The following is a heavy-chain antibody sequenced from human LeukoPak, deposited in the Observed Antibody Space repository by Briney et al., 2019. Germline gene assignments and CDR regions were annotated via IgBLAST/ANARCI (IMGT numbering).Heavy chain of an antibody. D-gene: IGHD2-2*01. J-gene: IGHJ4*02. Sequence: GGSLRLSCAASGFTFSSYSMNWVRQAPGKGLEWVSSISSSSSYIYYADSVKGRFTISRDNAKNSLYLQMNSLRAEDTAVYYCARDATDIVVVPAATYFDYWGQGTLVTVSS. V-gene: IGHV3-21*01. CDR2: ISSSSSYI. CDR1: GFTFSSYS. CDR3: ARDATDIVVVPAATYFDY.